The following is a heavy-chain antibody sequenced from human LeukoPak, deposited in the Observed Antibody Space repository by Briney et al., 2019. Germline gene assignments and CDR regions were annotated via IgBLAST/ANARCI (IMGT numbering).Heavy chain of an antibody. Sequence: QAGGSLRLSCAASGFTVSSNYMSWVRQAPGKGLEYISVTYSSGTTYYEDSVRDRFTISRDNSRNTLYLQMNSLRPEDTAVYYCAREPTYSSSLDYWGQGTLVTVSS. CDR3: AREPTYSSSLDY. J-gene: IGHJ4*02. D-gene: IGHD6-6*01. CDR2: TYSSGTT. V-gene: IGHV3-53*01. CDR1: GFTVSSNY.